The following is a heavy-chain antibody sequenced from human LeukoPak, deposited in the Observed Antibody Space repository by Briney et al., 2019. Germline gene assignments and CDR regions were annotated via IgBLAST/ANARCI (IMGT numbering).Heavy chain of an antibody. CDR1: GYTFTSYA. D-gene: IGHD2-2*01. V-gene: IGHV1-3*01. CDR2: INAGNGNT. J-gene: IGHJ5*02. Sequence: ASVRVSCKASGYTFTSYAMHWVRQAPGQRLEWMGWINAGNGNTKYSQKFQGRVTMTRDTSTSTVYMELSSLRSEDTAVYYCARDRSTSSRDGWFDPWGQGTLVTVSS. CDR3: ARDRSTSSRDGWFDP.